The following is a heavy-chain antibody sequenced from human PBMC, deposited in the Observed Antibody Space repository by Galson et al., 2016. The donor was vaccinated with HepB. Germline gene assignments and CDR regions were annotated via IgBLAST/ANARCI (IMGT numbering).Heavy chain of an antibody. CDR3: ARDPSVRLLRHFAF. J-gene: IGHJ2*01. CDR2: INTNTGTP. V-gene: IGHV7-4-1*02. Sequence: SVKVSCKASGYSFTTYTMNWVRQAPGQGLEWMGWINTNTGTPTYAQGLTGRFVFSLDTSVSTAYLEISSLKAEDTGVYYCARDPSVRLLRHFAFWGRGTLVTVSS. CDR1: GYSFTTYT.